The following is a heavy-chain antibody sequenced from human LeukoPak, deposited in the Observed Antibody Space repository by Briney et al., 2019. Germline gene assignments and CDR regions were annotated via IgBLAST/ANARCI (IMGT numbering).Heavy chain of an antibody. CDR1: GGSISSSSYY. V-gene: IGHV4-39*07. J-gene: IGHJ3*02. CDR3: ARVLYYYDSSGISFDAFDI. CDR2: IHYSGST. D-gene: IGHD3-22*01. Sequence: SETLSLTCTVSGGSISSSSYYWGWIRQPPGKGLEWIGSIHYSGSTNYNPSLKSRVTISVDTSKNQFSLKLSSVTAADTAVYYCARVLYYYDSSGISFDAFDIWGQGTMVTVSS.